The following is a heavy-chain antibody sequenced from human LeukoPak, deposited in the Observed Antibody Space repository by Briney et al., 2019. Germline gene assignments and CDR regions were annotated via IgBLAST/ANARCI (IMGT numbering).Heavy chain of an antibody. J-gene: IGHJ4*02. CDR2: ISSSGSTI. CDR1: GFTFSSYE. V-gene: IGHV3-48*03. CDR3: ARVTAAGCDY. Sequence: PGGSLRPSCAASGFTFSSYEMSWVRQAPGKGLEWVSYISSSGSTIYYADSLKGRFTISRDNAKNSLYLQVNSLRAEDTAVYYCARVTAAGCDYWGQGTLVTVSS. D-gene: IGHD6-13*01.